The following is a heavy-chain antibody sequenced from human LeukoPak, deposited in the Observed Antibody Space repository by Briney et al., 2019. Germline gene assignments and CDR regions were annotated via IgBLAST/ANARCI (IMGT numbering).Heavy chain of an antibody. Sequence: SVKVSCKASGGTFSSSAISWVRQAPGQGLEWLGGIIPIFGSSNYAQNFQDGVTITADESTSTAYMELSSLRSEDTAVYYCASVTTVTTKGHGAFDIWGQGTMVTVSS. CDR3: ASVTTVTTKGHGAFDI. J-gene: IGHJ3*02. D-gene: IGHD4-17*01. V-gene: IGHV1-69*13. CDR1: GGTFSSSA. CDR2: IIPIFGSS.